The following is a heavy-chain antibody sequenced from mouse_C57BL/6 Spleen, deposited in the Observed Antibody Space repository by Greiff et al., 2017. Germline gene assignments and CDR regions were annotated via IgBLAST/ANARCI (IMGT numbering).Heavy chain of an antibody. Sequence: EVKLVESWGDLVKPGGSLKLSCAASGFTFSSYGMSWVRQTPDKRLEWVATISSGGSYTYSPDSVKGRFTISRDNAKNTLYLQMSSLKSEDTAMYYCARRQLGFAYWGQGTLVTVSA. CDR3: ARRQLGFAY. J-gene: IGHJ3*01. D-gene: IGHD4-1*02. CDR2: ISSGGSYT. CDR1: GFTFSSYG. V-gene: IGHV5-6*01.